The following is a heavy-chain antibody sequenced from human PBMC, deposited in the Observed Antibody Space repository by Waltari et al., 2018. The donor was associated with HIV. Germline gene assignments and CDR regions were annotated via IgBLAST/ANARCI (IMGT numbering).Heavy chain of an antibody. J-gene: IGHJ4*02. CDR2: ISSSGSTI. Sequence: EVQLVESGGGLVQPEESLRLSGAAPGFVFSSSCMNWVGQAPGEGLEWISFISSSGSTIYYADSVKGRFTVSRDNAENSLYLQMNSLRDEDTAVYYCVRDPKTSWGELDYWGQGTLVAVSS. D-gene: IGHD3-16*01. V-gene: IGHV3-48*02. CDR1: GFVFSSSC. CDR3: VRDPKTSWGELDY.